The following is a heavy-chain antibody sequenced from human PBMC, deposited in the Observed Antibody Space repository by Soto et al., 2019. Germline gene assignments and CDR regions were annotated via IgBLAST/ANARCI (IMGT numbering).Heavy chain of an antibody. CDR1: GFTVSSNY. V-gene: IGHV3-66*01. D-gene: IGHD4-17*01. J-gene: IGHJ6*03. Sequence: GSLRLSCAASGFTVSSNYMSWVRQAPGKGLEWVSVIYSGGSTYYADSVKGRFTISRDNSKNTLYLQMNSLRAEDTAVYYCARDYNGDKFLSYYYYMDVWGKGTTVTVSS. CDR2: IYSGGST. CDR3: ARDYNGDKFLSYYYYMDV.